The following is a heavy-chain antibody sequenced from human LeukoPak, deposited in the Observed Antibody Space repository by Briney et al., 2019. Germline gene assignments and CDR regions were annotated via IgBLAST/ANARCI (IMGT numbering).Heavy chain of an antibody. Sequence: GGSLRLSCAASGFSVSSYWMMHWVRQAPGKGLAWVSRIGRGGTYTSYADSVKGRFTVSRDTAQNTLYLQMNHLRGEDTALYYCVRDGGGDVHDWYFDLWGPGTLVTVSS. CDR3: VRDGGGDVHDWYFDL. CDR2: IGRGGTYT. J-gene: IGHJ2*01. D-gene: IGHD2-21*02. V-gene: IGHV3-74*01. CDR1: GFSVSSYW.